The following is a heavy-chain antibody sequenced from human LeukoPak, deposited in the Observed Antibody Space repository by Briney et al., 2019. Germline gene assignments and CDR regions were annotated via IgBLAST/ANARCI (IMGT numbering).Heavy chain of an antibody. CDR3: AKDPDYGGNGNSDY. Sequence: GGSLRLSCAASGFTFSSYAMSWVRQAPGKGLEWVSAISGSGGSTYYADSVKGRFTISRDNSKNTLYLQMNSLRAEDTAVYYCAKDPDYGGNGNSDYWGQGTLVTVSS. J-gene: IGHJ4*02. D-gene: IGHD4-23*01. V-gene: IGHV3-23*01. CDR2: ISGSGGST. CDR1: GFTFSSYA.